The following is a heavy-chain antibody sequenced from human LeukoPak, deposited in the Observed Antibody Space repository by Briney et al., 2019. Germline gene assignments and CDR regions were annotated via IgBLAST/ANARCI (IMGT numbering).Heavy chain of an antibody. V-gene: IGHV5-51*01. J-gene: IGHJ2*01. CDR2: IFPADSDT. CDR3: AKQSFGDWDFDL. D-gene: IGHD3-16*01. CDR1: AYNFTRHW. Sequence: GEPLKISCKASAYNFTRHWIGWVRQMPGKGLEWMGNIFPADSDTRYSPSFQGQVTISVDKSISTAYLQWSSLQASDTAMYYCAKQSFGDWDFDLWGLGTLVTVSS.